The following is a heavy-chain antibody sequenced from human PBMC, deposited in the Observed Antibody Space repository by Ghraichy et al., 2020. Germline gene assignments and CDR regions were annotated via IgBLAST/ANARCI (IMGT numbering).Heavy chain of an antibody. Sequence: ASVKVSCKASGYTFTSYGISWVRQAPGQGLEWMGWNSAYNGNTNYAQKLQGRVTMTTDTSTSTAYMELRSLRSDDTAVYYCARVRVLWFGELLYRSYPNAFDIWAQGTMVTVSS. J-gene: IGHJ3*02. CDR3: ARVRVLWFGELLYRSYPNAFDI. D-gene: IGHD3-10*01. CDR1: GYTFTSYG. V-gene: IGHV1-18*04. CDR2: NSAYNGNT.